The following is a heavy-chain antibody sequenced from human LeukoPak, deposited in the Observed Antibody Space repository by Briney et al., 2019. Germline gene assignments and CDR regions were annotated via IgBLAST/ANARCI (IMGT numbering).Heavy chain of an antibody. Sequence: ASVKVSCKASGGTFSSYAISWVRQAAGQGLEWMGGIIPIFGTANYAQKFQGRVTMTRDTSISTAYMELSRLRSDDTAVYYCARLGITMIVVDRGDYWGQGTLVTVSS. J-gene: IGHJ4*02. CDR2: IIPIFGTA. D-gene: IGHD3-22*01. CDR3: ARLGITMIVVDRGDY. V-gene: IGHV1-69*05. CDR1: GGTFSSYA.